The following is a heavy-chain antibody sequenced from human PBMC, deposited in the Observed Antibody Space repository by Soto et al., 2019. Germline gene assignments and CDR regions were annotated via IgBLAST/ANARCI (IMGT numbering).Heavy chain of an antibody. Sequence: GSLRLSCAASGFTFSRYAMHWVRQAPGKGLEWVAVISYDGSNEYYADSVKGRFSISRDNLRNTLHLQMNSLRPGDTATYYCAKPPASATYSTGLSHSWGQGTLVTVSS. D-gene: IGHD6-19*01. V-gene: IGHV3-30-3*01. J-gene: IGHJ4*02. CDR3: AKPPASATYSTGLSHS. CDR2: ISYDGSNE. CDR1: GFTFSRYA.